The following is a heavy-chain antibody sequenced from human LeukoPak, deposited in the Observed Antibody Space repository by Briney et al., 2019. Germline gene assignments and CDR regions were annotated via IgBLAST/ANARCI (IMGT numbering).Heavy chain of an antibody. CDR3: AKVNNYDDY. V-gene: IGHV3-30*18. CDR1: GFTFSTFG. Sequence: GGSLRLSCAASGFTFSTFGIHWVRQAPGKGLERVAAISHDGNNEYYTDSVKGRFTISRDNSKNMIYLQMNSLRGEDSAVYYCAKVNNYDDYWGQGTLVTVSS. D-gene: IGHD1/OR15-1a*01. J-gene: IGHJ4*02. CDR2: ISHDGNNE.